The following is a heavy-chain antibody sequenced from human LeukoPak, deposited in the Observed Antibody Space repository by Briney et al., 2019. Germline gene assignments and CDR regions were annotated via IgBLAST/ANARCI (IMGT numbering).Heavy chain of an antibody. CDR3: ASFTGIVGAPYYFDY. V-gene: IGHV3-23*01. CDR2: ISGSGGST. CDR1: GFTFSSYA. D-gene: IGHD1-26*01. J-gene: IGHJ4*02. Sequence: PGGSLRLSCAASGFTFSSYAMSWVRQAPGKGLEWVSAISGSGGSTYYADSVKGRFTISRDNSKNTLYLQMNSLRAEDTAVYYCASFTGIVGAPYYFDYWGQGTLVTVSS.